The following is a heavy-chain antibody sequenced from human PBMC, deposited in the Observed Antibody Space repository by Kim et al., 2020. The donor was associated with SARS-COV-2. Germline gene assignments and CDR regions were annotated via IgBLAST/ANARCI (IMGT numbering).Heavy chain of an antibody. Sequence: AGGTTDYAAPVKGRFTISRDDSKNTLYLQMNSLKTEDTAVYYCTTRAPSYWGQGTLVTVSS. CDR3: TTRAPSY. V-gene: IGHV3-15*01. CDR2: AGGTT. J-gene: IGHJ4*02.